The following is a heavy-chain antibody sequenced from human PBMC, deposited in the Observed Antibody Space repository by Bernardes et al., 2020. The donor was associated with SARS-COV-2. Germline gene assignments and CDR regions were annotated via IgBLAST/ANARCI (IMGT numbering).Heavy chain of an antibody. CDR1: GFIFSSYN. D-gene: IGHD4-17*01. CDR3: ARDRSDYGDYLDAFDL. V-gene: IGHV3-33*01. Sequence: GGSLRLSCAASGFIFSSYNMHWVRQAPGKGLESLATIWYDGSNYYYADSVKGRFTISRDNSKKTLYLQMNSLRAEDTAVYYCARDRSDYGDYLDAFDLWSQGTMVTVSS. J-gene: IGHJ3*01. CDR2: IWYDGSNY.